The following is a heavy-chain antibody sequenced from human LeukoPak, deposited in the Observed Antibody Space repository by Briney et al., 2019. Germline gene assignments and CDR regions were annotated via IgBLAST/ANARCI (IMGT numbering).Heavy chain of an antibody. CDR3: ASGSSYYSFDF. Sequence: GGSLRLSCAVSGFTFSSYTLNWVRQAPGKGPEWVSSISSGSSYIYYADSVKGRFTISRDNAKNSLFLQLNSLRAEDTAVYYCASGSSYYSFDFWGQGALVTVSS. CDR1: GFTFSSYT. D-gene: IGHD1-26*01. J-gene: IGHJ4*02. CDR2: ISSGSSYI. V-gene: IGHV3-21*01.